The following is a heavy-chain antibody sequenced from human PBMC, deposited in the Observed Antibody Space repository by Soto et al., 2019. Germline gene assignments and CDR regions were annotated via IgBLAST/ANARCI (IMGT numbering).Heavy chain of an antibody. CDR2: IWYDGSNK. D-gene: IGHD6-19*01. Sequence: GGSLRLSCAASGFTFSSYGMHWVRQAPGKGLEWAAVIWYDGSNKYYADSVKGRFTISRDNSKNTLYLQMNSLRAEDTAVYYCAREGSGWQYAFDIWGQGTMVTVSS. J-gene: IGHJ3*02. CDR1: GFTFSSYG. V-gene: IGHV3-33*01. CDR3: AREGSGWQYAFDI.